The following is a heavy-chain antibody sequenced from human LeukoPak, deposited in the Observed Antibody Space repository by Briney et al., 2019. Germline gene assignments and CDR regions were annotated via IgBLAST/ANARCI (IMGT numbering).Heavy chain of an antibody. CDR3: ARCRGSGWLDAFDI. J-gene: IGHJ3*02. CDR1: GGSISSYY. Sequence: SETLSLTCTVSGGSISSYYWSWIRQPPGKGLEWIGYIYYSGSTNYNPSLKSRVTISVDTSKNQFSLKLSSVAAADTAVYYCARCRGSGWLDAFDIWGQGTMVTVSS. V-gene: IGHV4-59*01. D-gene: IGHD6-19*01. CDR2: IYYSGST.